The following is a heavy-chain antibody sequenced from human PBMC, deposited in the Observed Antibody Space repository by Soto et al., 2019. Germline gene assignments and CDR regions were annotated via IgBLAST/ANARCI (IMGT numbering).Heavy chain of an antibody. CDR1: GFSFISYG. CDR3: SREGTYHFDSSDYRDAFDI. CDR2: IWYDGSHK. D-gene: IGHD3-22*01. V-gene: IGHV3-33*01. Sequence: GGSLRLSCAASGFSFISYGMHWVRQAPGKGLEWVALIWYDGSHKYYADSVKGRFTISRDNSKNTLYLQMNSLRAEDTAVYYCSREGTYHFDSSDYRDAFDIWGQGTMVTVSS. J-gene: IGHJ3*02.